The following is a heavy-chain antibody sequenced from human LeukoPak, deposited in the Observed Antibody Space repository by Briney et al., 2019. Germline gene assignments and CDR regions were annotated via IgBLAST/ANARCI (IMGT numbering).Heavy chain of an antibody. CDR2: ISGSGGST. D-gene: IGHD2-2*02. CDR1: GFTVSSNY. J-gene: IGHJ4*02. CDR3: AKDTPAWYQPLLYPGFGYFDY. Sequence: GGSLRLSCAASGFTVSSNYMSWVRQAPGKGLEWVSAISGSGGSTYYADSVKGRFTISRDNSKNTLYLQMNSLRTEDTAVYYCAKDTPAWYQPLLYPGFGYFDYWGQGTLVTVSS. V-gene: IGHV3-23*01.